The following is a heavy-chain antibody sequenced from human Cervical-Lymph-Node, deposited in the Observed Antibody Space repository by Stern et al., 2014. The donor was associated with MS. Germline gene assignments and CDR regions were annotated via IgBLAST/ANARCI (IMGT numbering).Heavy chain of an antibody. D-gene: IGHD2-8*01. CDR3: ARGDIVLLEYAPYFDY. CDR2: ISSSGSTI. J-gene: IGHJ4*02. V-gene: IGHV3-11*01. Sequence: VQLVVSGGGLVKPGGSLRLSCEGSGFTFSDYYMTWIRQAPGKGLEWISYISSSGSTIYCADSVKGRFTISRDNAKNSLYLQMSSLRAEDTAVYYCARGDIVLLEYAPYFDYWGQGTLVTVSS. CDR1: GFTFSDYY.